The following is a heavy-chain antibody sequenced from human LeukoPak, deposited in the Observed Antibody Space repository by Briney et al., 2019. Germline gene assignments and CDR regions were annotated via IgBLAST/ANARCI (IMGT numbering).Heavy chain of an antibody. CDR2: TYYRSEWYN. CDR3: ARCRMMGATKAYYFDY. CDR1: GDSVSSNSDV. D-gene: IGHD1-26*01. Sequence: SQTLSLTCAISGDSVSSNSDVWNWIRQSPSRGLEWLGMTYYRSEWYNDYAVSVKSRITINPDTSKNQFSLQLNSVTPEDTAVYYCARCRMMGATKAYYFDYWGQGTLVTVSS. J-gene: IGHJ4*02. V-gene: IGHV6-1*01.